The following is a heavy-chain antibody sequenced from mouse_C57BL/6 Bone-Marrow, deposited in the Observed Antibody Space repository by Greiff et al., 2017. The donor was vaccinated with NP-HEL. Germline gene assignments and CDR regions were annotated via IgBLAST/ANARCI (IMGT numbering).Heavy chain of an antibody. CDR3: ARRIYYAMDY. J-gene: IGHJ4*01. CDR1: GYAFSSSW. CDR2: IYPGDGDT. Sequence: QVQLQQSGPELVKPGASVKISCKASGYAFSSSWMNWVKQRPGKGLEWIGRIYPGDGDTNYNGKFKGKATLTADKSSSTAYMQLSSLTSEDSAVYFCARRIYYAMDYWGQGTSDTVSS. V-gene: IGHV1-82*01.